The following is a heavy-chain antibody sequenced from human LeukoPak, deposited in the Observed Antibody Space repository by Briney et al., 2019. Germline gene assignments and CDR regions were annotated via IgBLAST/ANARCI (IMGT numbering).Heavy chain of an antibody. CDR2: ISSSSSYI. CDR3: ARRPYGSGSSGNY. CDR1: GFTFSSYS. Sequence: GGSLRLSCAASGFTFSSYSMNWVRQAPGKGLEWVSSISSSSSYIYYADSVKGRFTISRDNAKNSLYLQMNSLRAEDTAVYYCARRPYGSGSSGNYWGQGTLVTVSS. V-gene: IGHV3-21*01. D-gene: IGHD3-10*01. J-gene: IGHJ4*02.